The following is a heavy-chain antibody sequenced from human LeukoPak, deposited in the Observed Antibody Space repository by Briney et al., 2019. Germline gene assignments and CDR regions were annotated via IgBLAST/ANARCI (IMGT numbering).Heavy chain of an antibody. Sequence: PGGSLRLSCAASGFTFSSYSMNWVRQSPGKGLEWVSSISSSSSYIYYADSVKGRFTISRDNAKNSLYLQMNSLRAEDTAVYYCAKDHLPQKHYDFWRAPGSWGQGTLVTVSS. CDR2: ISSSSSYI. D-gene: IGHD3-3*01. CDR1: GFTFSSYS. J-gene: IGHJ5*02. CDR3: AKDHLPQKHYDFWRAPGS. V-gene: IGHV3-21*04.